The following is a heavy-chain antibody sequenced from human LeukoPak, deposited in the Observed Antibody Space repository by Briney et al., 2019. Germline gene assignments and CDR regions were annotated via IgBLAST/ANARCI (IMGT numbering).Heavy chain of an antibody. CDR2: ISPDGSDK. CDR1: GFSFSNYW. Sequence: GGSLRLSCVASGFSFSNYWMSWVRQAPGKGLEWVANISPDGSDKKYAESVTGRFAISRDNAKNSLFLQMKSLRVEDTAVYYCARGSRIMNTFGGVIASPWFDTWGQGTLVTVSS. V-gene: IGHV3-7*01. J-gene: IGHJ5*02. D-gene: IGHD3-16*02. CDR3: ARGSRIMNTFGGVIASPWFDT.